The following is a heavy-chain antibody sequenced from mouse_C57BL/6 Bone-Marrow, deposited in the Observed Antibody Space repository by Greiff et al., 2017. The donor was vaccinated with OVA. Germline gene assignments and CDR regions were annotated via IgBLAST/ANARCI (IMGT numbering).Heavy chain of an antibody. CDR1: GYTFTDYN. Sequence: EVQLVESGPELVKPGASVKMSCKASGYTFTDYNMHWVKQSHGKSLEWIGYINPNNGGTSYNQKFKGKATLTVNKSSSTAYMELRSLTSEDSAVYYCARLIYYYGSSYEDWGQGTTLTVSS. J-gene: IGHJ2*01. V-gene: IGHV1-22*01. CDR2: INPNNGGT. CDR3: ARLIYYYGSSYED. D-gene: IGHD1-1*01.